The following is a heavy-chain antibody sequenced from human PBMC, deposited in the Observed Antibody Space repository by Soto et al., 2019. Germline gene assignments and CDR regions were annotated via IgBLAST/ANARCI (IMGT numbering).Heavy chain of an antibody. J-gene: IGHJ3*02. CDR3: VRGYYDSRGQSNTFDI. Sequence: SEACRVRWSVSGGSISRCCWSGSRQSLGKGLEWVVYVYYSGSTNYNPSLKSRVTRSVDTSKNQFSLKLRYVTAADTAVYYCVRGYYDSRGQSNTFDIWGQGRMVT. CDR2: VYYSGST. D-gene: IGHD3-22*01. V-gene: IGHV4-59*01. CDR1: GGSISRCC.